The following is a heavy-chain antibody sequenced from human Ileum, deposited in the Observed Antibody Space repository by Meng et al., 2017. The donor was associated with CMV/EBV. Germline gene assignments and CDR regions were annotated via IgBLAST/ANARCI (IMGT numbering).Heavy chain of an antibody. CDR3: ARGYGSGVDY. D-gene: IGHD3-10*01. CDR1: GFTFSNYA. Sequence: GESLKISCAASGFTFSNYAMSWVRQAPGKGLDWVSCISSSSVYIHYADSLKGRFTISRDNAKSSLYLQMNSLGAEDTAVYYCARGYGSGVDYWGQGTLVTVSS. V-gene: IGHV3-21*01. J-gene: IGHJ4*02. CDR2: ISSSSVYI.